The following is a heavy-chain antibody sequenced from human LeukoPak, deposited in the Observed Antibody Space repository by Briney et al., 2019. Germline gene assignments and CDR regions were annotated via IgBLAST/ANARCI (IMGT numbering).Heavy chain of an antibody. CDR2: IKQDGSEK. Sequence: PGGSLRLSCAASGGIFSCYWRSWVRQAPGKGLEWVANIKQDGSEKYYVHSVQGPFTISRDNAKNSLYLQMNSLRVEDTAVYSCAGRNGWLTHIWGLGTLVTVSS. CDR1: GGIFSCYW. D-gene: IGHD5-18*01. V-gene: IGHV3-7*03. J-gene: IGHJ3*02. CDR3: AGRNGWLTHI.